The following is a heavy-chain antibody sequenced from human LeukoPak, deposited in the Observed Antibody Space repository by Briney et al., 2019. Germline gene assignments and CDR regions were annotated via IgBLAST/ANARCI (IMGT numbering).Heavy chain of an antibody. Sequence: SETLSLTCTVSGGSISISNYYWGWVRQPPGKGLEWIANVYYSGSTYYNPSLMSRVTISVDTSKNQFSLKLRSVTAADTAVYYCARYSGSYPHDAFEIWGQGTMVTVSS. CDR2: VYYSGST. CDR3: ARYSGSYPHDAFEI. D-gene: IGHD1-26*01. V-gene: IGHV4-39*07. J-gene: IGHJ3*02. CDR1: GGSISISNYY.